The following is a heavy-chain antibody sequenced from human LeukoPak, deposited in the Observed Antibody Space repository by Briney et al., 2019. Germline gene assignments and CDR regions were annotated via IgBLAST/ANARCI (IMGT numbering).Heavy chain of an antibody. D-gene: IGHD6-19*01. J-gene: IGHJ3*02. V-gene: IGHV1-2*02. CDR1: IYTFTGYS. CDR3: ARSKQWRLDAFDI. CDR2: INPNSGDT. Sequence: ASVKVSCKAFIYTFTGYSMYWVRQAPGQGLEWMRWINPNSGDTNYAQKFQGRVTMTRDTSISTAYMELSRLTSDDTAVYYCARSKQWRLDAFDIWGQGTMVTVSS.